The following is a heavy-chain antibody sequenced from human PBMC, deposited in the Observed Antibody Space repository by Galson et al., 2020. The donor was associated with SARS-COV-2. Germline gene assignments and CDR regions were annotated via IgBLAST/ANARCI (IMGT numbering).Heavy chain of an antibody. Sequence: ASVKVSRKASGYTFTSYAMHWVRQAPGQRLEWMGWINAGNGNTKYSQKFQGRVTITRDTSASTAYMELSSLRSEDTAVYYCASGYSYTGYAFDIWGQGTMVTVSS. CDR2: INAGNGNT. CDR1: GYTFTSYA. V-gene: IGHV1-3*01. D-gene: IGHD5-18*01. CDR3: ASGYSYTGYAFDI. J-gene: IGHJ3*02.